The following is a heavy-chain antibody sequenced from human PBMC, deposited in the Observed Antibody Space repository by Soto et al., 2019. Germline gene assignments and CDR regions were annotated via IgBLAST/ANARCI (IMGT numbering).Heavy chain of an antibody. D-gene: IGHD3-10*01. V-gene: IGHV3-23*01. CDR3: AGLAGGLKDPLDY. Sequence: GGSLRLSCAASGFTFSSYAMSWVRQAPGKGLEWDSAISGSGGSTYYADSVKGRFTISRDNSKNTLYLQMNSLRAEDTAVYYCAGLAGGLKDPLDYWGQGTLVTVSS. CDR2: ISGSGGST. J-gene: IGHJ4*02. CDR1: GFTFSSYA.